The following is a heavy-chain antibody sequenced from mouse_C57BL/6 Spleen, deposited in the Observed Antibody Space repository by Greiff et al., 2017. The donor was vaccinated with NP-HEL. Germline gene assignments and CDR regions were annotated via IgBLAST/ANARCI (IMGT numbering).Heavy chain of an antibody. D-gene: IGHD1-1*01. CDR2: IWPGGGT. V-gene: IGHV2-9-1*01. CDR3: ATHYGSSLYAMDY. CDR1: GFTFTSYA. J-gene: IGHJ4*01. Sequence: QVQLKESGPGLVAPSQSLSISCTASGFTFTSYAISWVRQTPGKGLEWLGVIWPGGGTNYNSALNSRLSISKDNSKSHVFLKMNSLQTDDTARYYCATHYGSSLYAMDYWGQGTSVTVSS.